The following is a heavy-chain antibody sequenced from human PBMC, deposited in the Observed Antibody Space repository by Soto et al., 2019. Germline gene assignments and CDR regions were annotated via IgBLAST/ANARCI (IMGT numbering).Heavy chain of an antibody. CDR1: GFIFSSYT. J-gene: IGHJ4*02. CDR3: ARGWLRDPWMY. V-gene: IGHV3-21*01. D-gene: IGHD5-12*01. CDR2: ISASSTYI. Sequence: EVPLVESGGGLVKPGGSLRLSCAASGFIFSSYTMNWVRQAPGKGLEWVSSISASSTYIYYADSLKGRFTISRDNAYNSLYLQMNSLSAEDTAVYYCARGWLRDPWMYWGQGTLVTVSS.